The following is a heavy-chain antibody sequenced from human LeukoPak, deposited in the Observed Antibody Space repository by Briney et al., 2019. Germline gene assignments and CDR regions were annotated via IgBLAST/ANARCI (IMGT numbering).Heavy chain of an antibody. J-gene: IGHJ5*01. V-gene: IGHV3-30-3*01. CDR3: ARDNDTDYSSSPGWFDS. D-gene: IGHD6-6*01. Sequence: GGSPRLSCAAPGLTFSHYAMNWVRRAPGKGLEWVAVISSDGSNRFYADSVKGRFTVSRDNSKNTLYLQMNSLRVEDTAVYYCARDNDTDYSSSPGWFDSWGQGTLVTVSS. CDR1: GLTFSHYA. CDR2: ISSDGSNR.